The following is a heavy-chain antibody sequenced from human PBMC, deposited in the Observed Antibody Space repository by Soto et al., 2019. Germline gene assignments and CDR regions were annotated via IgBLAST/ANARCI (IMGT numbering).Heavy chain of an antibody. CDR2: ISAYNGNT. V-gene: IGHV1-18*01. D-gene: IGHD1-20*01. CDR3: ARDSYNWNPLDAFDI. Sequence: GASVKVSCKASGYTFTSYGISWVRQAPGQGLEWMGWISAYNGNTNYAQKLQGRVTMTTDTSTSTAYMELRSLRSDDTAVYYCARDSYNWNPLDAFDIWGQGTMVTVSS. CDR1: GYTFTSYG. J-gene: IGHJ3*02.